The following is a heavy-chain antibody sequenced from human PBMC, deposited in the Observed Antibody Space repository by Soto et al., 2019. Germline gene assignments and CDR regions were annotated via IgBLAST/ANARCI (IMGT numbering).Heavy chain of an antibody. Sequence: SETLSLTCVVSGGSITSYHWSWIRQFPGKGLEWIAYSAYTGNTNYNPSLKSRVTISMDTSKNQFSLMVNSVTAADTAIYYCARLPSRHWVDYWGQGTLVTVSS. V-gene: IGHV4-59*08. CDR1: GGSITSYH. CDR2: SAYTGNT. D-gene: IGHD3-16*01. J-gene: IGHJ4*02. CDR3: ARLPSRHWVDY.